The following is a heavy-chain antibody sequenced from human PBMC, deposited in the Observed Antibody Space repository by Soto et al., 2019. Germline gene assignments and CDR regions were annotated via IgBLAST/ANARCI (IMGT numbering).Heavy chain of an antibody. D-gene: IGHD5-12*01. CDR3: AHIDPEIVTVGGHGGFDS. Sequence: QITLKESGPTLVRPPQTLTLTCTFSGFSLTSGVGVGWIRQPPGKALEWLALIYWDDDKRYSPSLKNRLTITTXTXXXQXVLTMTHVGPVDTATYFCAHIDPEIVTVGGHGGFDSWGQGTLVTVSS. J-gene: IGHJ4*02. V-gene: IGHV2-5*02. CDR2: IYWDDDK. CDR1: GFSLTSGVG.